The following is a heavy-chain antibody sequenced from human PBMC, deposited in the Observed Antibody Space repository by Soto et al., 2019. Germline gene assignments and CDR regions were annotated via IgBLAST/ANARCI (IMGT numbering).Heavy chain of an antibody. CDR1: GGYISSGGYY. CDR3: ARTYYDVLTGFGWYLDL. Sequence: SETLSLTCTVSGGYISSGGYYWSWIRQHPGKGLEWIGYIYYSGTTYYNPSLKSRVTISVDTSKNQFSLKLSSVTAADTAVYFCARTYYDVLTGFGWYLDLWGRGTLVTVSS. D-gene: IGHD3-9*01. J-gene: IGHJ2*01. CDR2: IYYSGTT. V-gene: IGHV4-31*03.